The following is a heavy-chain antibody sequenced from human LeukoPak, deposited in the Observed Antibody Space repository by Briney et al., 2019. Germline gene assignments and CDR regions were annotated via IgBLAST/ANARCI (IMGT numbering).Heavy chain of an antibody. Sequence: SETLSLTCTVSGGSISSYYWSWIRQPPGKGLEWIGYIYYSGSTNYNPSLKSRVTISVDTSKNQFSLKLSSVTAADTAVYYCARSYYYGSGSSLMGTYYYYYYMDVWGKGTTVTISS. CDR1: GGSISSYY. D-gene: IGHD3-10*01. CDR2: IYYSGST. CDR3: ARSYYYGSGSSLMGTYYYYYYMDV. V-gene: IGHV4-59*01. J-gene: IGHJ6*03.